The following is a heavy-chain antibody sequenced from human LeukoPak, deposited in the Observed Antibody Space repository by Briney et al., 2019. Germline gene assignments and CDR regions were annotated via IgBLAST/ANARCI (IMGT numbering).Heavy chain of an antibody. CDR1: GFTFVDYA. Sequence: GRSLRLSCAASGFTFVDYAMHWVRQAPGKGLEWVSGLSWNSGSIGYADSVKGRFTISRDNSKNTLYLQMNSLRAEDTAVYYCAKVIMVRGVRFDYWGQGTLVTVSS. CDR3: AKVIMVRGVRFDY. V-gene: IGHV3-9*01. D-gene: IGHD3-10*01. CDR2: LSWNSGSI. J-gene: IGHJ4*02.